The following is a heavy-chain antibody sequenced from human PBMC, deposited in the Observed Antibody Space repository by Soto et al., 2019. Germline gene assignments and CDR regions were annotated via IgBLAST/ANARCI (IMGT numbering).Heavy chain of an antibody. D-gene: IGHD7-27*01. Sequence: GASVKVSCKASGYTFTSYGISWVRQAPGQGLEWMGWITTYSGNTNYAQKLQGRVTMTTDTSTSTAYMELRSLRSDDTAVYYCARLDNWGVHYYYGMDVWGQGTTVTVSS. J-gene: IGHJ6*02. CDR3: ARLDNWGVHYYYGMDV. CDR2: ITTYSGNT. V-gene: IGHV1-18*04. CDR1: GYTFTSYG.